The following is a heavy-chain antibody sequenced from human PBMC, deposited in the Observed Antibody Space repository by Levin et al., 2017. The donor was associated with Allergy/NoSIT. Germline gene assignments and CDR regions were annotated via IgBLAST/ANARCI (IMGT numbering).Heavy chain of an antibody. CDR3: ARGGYCSSTSCYRGLGYYYGMDV. V-gene: IGHV3-13*01. CDR1: GFTFSSYD. CDR2: IGTAGDT. J-gene: IGHJ6*02. Sequence: GESLKISCAASGFTFSSYDMHWVRQATGKGLEWVSAIGTAGDTYYPGSVKGRFTISRENAKNSLYLQMNSLRAGDTAVYYCARGGYCSSTSCYRGLGYYYGMDVWGQGTTVTVSS. D-gene: IGHD2-2*02.